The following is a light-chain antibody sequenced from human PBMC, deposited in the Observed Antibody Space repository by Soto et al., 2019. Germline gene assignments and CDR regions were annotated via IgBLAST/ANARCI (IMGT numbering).Light chain of an antibody. CDR1: QSVRDN. CDR2: RAS. J-gene: IGKJ5*01. Sequence: EIVLTQSPATLSLSPGERATLSCRASQSVRDNLAWYQQKPGQAPRLLIYRASIRATGIPDRFSGSGSGADFTLTISRLEPEDFAIYYCQQYATAPITFGQGTRLEIK. V-gene: IGKV3-20*01. CDR3: QQYATAPIT.